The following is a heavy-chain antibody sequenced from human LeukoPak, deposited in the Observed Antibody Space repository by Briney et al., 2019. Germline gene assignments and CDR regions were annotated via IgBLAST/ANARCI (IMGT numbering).Heavy chain of an antibody. J-gene: IGHJ6*02. Sequence: QPGGSLRLSCAASGFTFSSYWMSWVRQAPGKGLEWVANIKEDGSEKYYVDSVKGRFTISRDNAKKSLFLQMNSLRVEDTVVYYCARGRNLAVWGQGTTVTVSS. CDR2: IKEDGSEK. CDR1: GFTFSSYW. V-gene: IGHV3-7*01. CDR3: ARGRNLAV.